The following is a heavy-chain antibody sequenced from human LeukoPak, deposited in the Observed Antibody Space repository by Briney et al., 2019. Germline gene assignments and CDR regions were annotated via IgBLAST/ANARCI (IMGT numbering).Heavy chain of an antibody. CDR1: GLTFNTYG. J-gene: IGHJ4*02. CDR2: IRFDGSNK. CDR3: VTELPYGSS. Sequence: PGGSLRLSCAASGLTFNTYGMHWVRQAPGKGLEWVAFIRFDGSNKYYADSVKGRFTISRDNSKNTLYLQLNSLRADDTAVYYCVTELPYGSSWGQGTLVTVSS. V-gene: IGHV3-30*02. D-gene: IGHD6-13*01.